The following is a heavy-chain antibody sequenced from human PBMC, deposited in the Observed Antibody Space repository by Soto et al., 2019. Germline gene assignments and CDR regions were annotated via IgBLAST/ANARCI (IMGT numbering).Heavy chain of an antibody. CDR1: GGSFSGYY. J-gene: IGHJ4*02. CDR2: INHSGST. V-gene: IGHV4-34*01. CDR3: ARDLGYCSSTSCLDIFDY. D-gene: IGHD2-2*01. Sequence: SETLSLTCAVYGGSFSGYYWSWIRQPPGKGLEWIGEINHSGSTNYNPSLKSRVTISVDTSKNQFSLKLSSVTAADTAVYYCARDLGYCSSTSCLDIFDYWGQGTLVTVSS.